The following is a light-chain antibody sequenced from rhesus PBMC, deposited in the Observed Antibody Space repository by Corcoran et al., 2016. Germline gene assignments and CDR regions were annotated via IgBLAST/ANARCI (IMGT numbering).Light chain of an antibody. Sequence: DIQMTQSPSPLSASVGDRVTITCRASENVNNYLHWYQQKPGKAPKLLIYAASTLQSGVPSRFSGSGSGTDYTFTISSLQPEDVATYYCQHSYGTPLTFGGGTKVEIK. CDR3: QHSYGTPLT. CDR2: AAS. CDR1: ENVNNY. V-gene: IGKV1-74*01. J-gene: IGKJ4*01.